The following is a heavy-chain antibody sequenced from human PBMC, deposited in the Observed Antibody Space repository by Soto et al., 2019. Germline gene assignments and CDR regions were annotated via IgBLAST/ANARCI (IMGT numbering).Heavy chain of an antibody. D-gene: IGHD3-22*01. J-gene: IGHJ5*02. V-gene: IGHV3-30*04. CDR3: ARDSSGYYYGPFDP. CDR1: GFTFSSYA. CDR2: ISYDGSGK. Sequence: QVQVVESGGGVVQPGRSLRLSCAASGFTFSSYAMNWVHQAPGKGLEWVAVISYDGSGKYYADSVKGRFTISRDNSKNTLYLQMNNLRAEDTAVYYCARDSSGYYYGPFDPWGQGTLVTVSS.